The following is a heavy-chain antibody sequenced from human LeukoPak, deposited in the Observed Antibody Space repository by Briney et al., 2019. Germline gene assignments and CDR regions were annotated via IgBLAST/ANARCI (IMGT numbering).Heavy chain of an antibody. J-gene: IGHJ6*03. Sequence: SETLSLTCAVYGGSFSGYYWTWLRQTPEKGLEWIGEMNPSGSTNYNPSLKSRVTISVDTSKNQFSLELGSVTAADTAVYYCARGRQDVTMIVVVMTAVSYYLDVWGKGTTVTVS. V-gene: IGHV4-34*01. CDR1: GGSFSGYY. CDR3: ARGRQDVTMIVVVMTAVSYYLDV. D-gene: IGHD3-22*01. CDR2: MNPSGST.